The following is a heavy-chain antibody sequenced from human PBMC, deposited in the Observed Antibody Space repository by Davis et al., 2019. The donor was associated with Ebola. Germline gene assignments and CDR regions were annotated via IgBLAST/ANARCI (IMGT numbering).Heavy chain of an antibody. V-gene: IGHV4-34*01. D-gene: IGHD6-19*01. CDR1: GGSLSGYY. Sequence: PSETLSPTCAVYGGSLSGYYWTWTRQSPGKGLEWIGEINHSGRTNYNPSLKSRVTISLDPSKNPCPLKLSSVTAADTALYYCAGIRGQWLEDWGQGTLVTVSS. J-gene: IGHJ4*02. CDR2: INHSGRT. CDR3: AGIRGQWLED.